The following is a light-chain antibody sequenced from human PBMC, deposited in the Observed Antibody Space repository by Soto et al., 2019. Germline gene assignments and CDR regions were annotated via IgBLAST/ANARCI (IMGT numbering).Light chain of an antibody. J-gene: IGKJ1*01. CDR2: DAS. Sequence: DIVMTQSPDSLAVSLGERATLSCRASQSVSSYFAWYQQKPGQAPRLLIYDASNRATGVPARFSGSGSGTDFTLTISSLEPEDFAVYYCQQRRYWPVTFGQGTKVEIK. CDR1: QSVSSY. CDR3: QQRRYWPVT. V-gene: IGKV3-11*01.